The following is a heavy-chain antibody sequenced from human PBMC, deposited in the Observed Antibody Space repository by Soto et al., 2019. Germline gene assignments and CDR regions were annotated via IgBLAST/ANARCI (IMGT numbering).Heavy chain of an antibody. J-gene: IGHJ4*02. CDR1: GGTFSSYA. V-gene: IGHV1-69*13. D-gene: IGHD3-22*01. CDR3: ARDTSYYYDSSGYWPYYFDY. CDR2: IIPIFGTA. Sequence: SVKVSCKASGGTFSSYAISWVRQAPGQGLEWMGGIIPIFGTANCAQKFQGRVTITADESTSTAYMELSSLRSEDTAVYYCARDTSYYYDSSGYWPYYFDYWGQGTLVTVSS.